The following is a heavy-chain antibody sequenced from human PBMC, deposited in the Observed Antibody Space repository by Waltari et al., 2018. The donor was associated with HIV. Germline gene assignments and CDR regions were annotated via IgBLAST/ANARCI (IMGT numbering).Heavy chain of an antibody. Sequence: QVQLQESGPGLVKPSQTLSLTCTVSGDSISSGHYYWSWIRQPAGKGLEWIGHIYSRYNSNYTPSLKSRVTMSLDTSSNRFSLHLSSVTAADTAVYYCARQRPDFFGVVPNFFDYWGQGILVTVSS. D-gene: IGHD3-3*01. J-gene: IGHJ4*02. CDR2: IYSRYNS. CDR1: GDSISSGHYY. CDR3: ARQRPDFFGVVPNFFDY. V-gene: IGHV4-61*02.